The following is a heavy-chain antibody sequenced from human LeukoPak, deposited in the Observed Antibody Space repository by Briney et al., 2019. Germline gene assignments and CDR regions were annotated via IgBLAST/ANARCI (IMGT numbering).Heavy chain of an antibody. CDR3: ARDHSSSWYGSWLY. CDR2: IKQDGSEK. V-gene: IGHV3-7*04. J-gene: IGHJ4*02. CDR1: GFSFSTYW. Sequence: GGSLRLSCAASGFSFSTYWMSWVRQAPGKGLEWVANIKQDGSEKYYVDSVKGRFTISRDNAKNSLYLQMNSLGAEDTAVYYCARDHSSSWYGSWLYWGQGTLVTVSS. D-gene: IGHD6-13*01.